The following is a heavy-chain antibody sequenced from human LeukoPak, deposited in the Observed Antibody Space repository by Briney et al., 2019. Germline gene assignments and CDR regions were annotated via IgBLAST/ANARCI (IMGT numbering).Heavy chain of an antibody. J-gene: IGHJ5*02. CDR1: GGSISSGGYY. D-gene: IGHD1-14*01. Sequence: SQTLSLTCTVSGGSISSGGYYWSWIRQHPGKGLEWIGYIYYSGSTYYNPSLKSRVTISVDTSKNQFSLKLSSVTAADTAVYYCATKPRGSDWFDPWGQGTLVTVSS. CDR2: IYYSGST. CDR3: ATKPRGSDWFDP. V-gene: IGHV4-31*03.